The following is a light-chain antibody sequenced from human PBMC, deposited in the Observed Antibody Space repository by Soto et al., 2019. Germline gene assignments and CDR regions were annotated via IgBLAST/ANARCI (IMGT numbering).Light chain of an antibody. CDR1: QSVLYFSNNKHY. CDR3: QQYYSSPL. V-gene: IGKV4-1*01. Sequence: DIVMTQSPDSLTVSLGERATINCKSSQSVLYFSNNKHYLAWYQQKPGQPPKLLIYWASTRESGVPDRFSGSGSGTDFTLTISSVQAEDVAVYYCQQYYSSPLFGQGTKLEIK. J-gene: IGKJ2*01. CDR2: WAS.